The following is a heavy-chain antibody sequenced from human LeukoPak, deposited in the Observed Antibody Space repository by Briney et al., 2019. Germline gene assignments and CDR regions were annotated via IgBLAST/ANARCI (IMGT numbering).Heavy chain of an antibody. D-gene: IGHD2-2*01. CDR3: ARGWDCSSTSCYEYWYFDL. V-gene: IGHV1-69*13. J-gene: IGHJ2*01. CDR2: IIPIFGTA. CDR1: GYTFTSYY. Sequence: SVKVSCKASGYTFTSYYMHWVRQAPGQGLEWMGGIIPIFGTANYAQKFQGRVTITADESTSTAYMELSSLRSEDTAVYYCARGWDCSSTSCYEYWYFDLWGRGTLVTVSS.